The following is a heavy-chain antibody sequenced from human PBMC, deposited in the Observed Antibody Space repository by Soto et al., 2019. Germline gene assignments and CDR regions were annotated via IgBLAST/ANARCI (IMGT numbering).Heavy chain of an antibody. V-gene: IGHV1-18*01. CDR1: CYSFAHYG. D-gene: IGHD4-17*01. J-gene: IGHJ4*02. CDR2: ISTYSGNT. Sequence: QVQMVQSGAEVKKPGASVKVSCKASCYSFAHYGISWVRQAPGQGLEWMGWISTYSGNTNYAQKLLGRVTMTTDTSTSTAYMDLRSLTSDDTAVYYCEREEYGDYGYWGQGTQVTVSS. CDR3: EREEYGDYGY.